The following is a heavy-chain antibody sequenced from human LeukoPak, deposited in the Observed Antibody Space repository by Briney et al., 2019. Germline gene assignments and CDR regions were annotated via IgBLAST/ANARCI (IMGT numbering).Heavy chain of an antibody. CDR1: GGSISSYY. CDR3: ARSEWSRYYYYGMDV. Sequence: KPSETLSLTCTVSGGSISSYYWSWIRQPPGKGLEWIGYIYYSGSTNYNPSLKSRVTISVDTSKNQFSLKLSSVTTADTAVYYCARSEWSRYYYYGMDVWGQGTTVTVSS. CDR2: IYYSGST. J-gene: IGHJ6*02. V-gene: IGHV4-59*01. D-gene: IGHD3-3*01.